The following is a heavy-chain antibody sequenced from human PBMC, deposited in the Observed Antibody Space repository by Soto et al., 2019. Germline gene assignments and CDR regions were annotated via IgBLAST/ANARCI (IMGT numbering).Heavy chain of an antibody. CDR2: INAGNGNT. V-gene: IGHV1-3*01. J-gene: IGHJ5*02. D-gene: IGHD3-22*01. Sequence: GASVKVSCKASGYTFTSYAMHWVRQAPGQRLEWMGWINAGNGNTKYSQKFQGRVTITRDTSASTAYMELSSLRSEDTAVYYCARSTMIVVVIPGPLGFDPWGQGTLVTVSS. CDR1: GYTFTSYA. CDR3: ARSTMIVVVIPGPLGFDP.